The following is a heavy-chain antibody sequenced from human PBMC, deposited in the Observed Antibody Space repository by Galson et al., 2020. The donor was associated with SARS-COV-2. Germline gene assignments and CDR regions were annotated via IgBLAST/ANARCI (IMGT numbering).Heavy chain of an antibody. CDR3: AKRGGAATGKDNWFDP. V-gene: IGHV3-30*04. D-gene: IGHD6-13*01. Sequence: TGGSLRFSCAASGFTFSSYAMHWVRQAPGKGLEWVALISYDGNNKFYADSVKGRFTISRDNSKNTLYLQMNSLRAEDTAIYYCAKRGGAATGKDNWFDPWGQGTLVTVSS. CDR2: ISYDGNNK. J-gene: IGHJ5*02. CDR1: GFTFSSYA.